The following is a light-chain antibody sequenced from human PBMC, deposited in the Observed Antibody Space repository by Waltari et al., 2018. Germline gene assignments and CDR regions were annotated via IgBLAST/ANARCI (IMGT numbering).Light chain of an antibody. V-gene: IGLV1-40*01. CDR3: QSYDSSLSGVV. CDR2: ANT. J-gene: IGLJ2*01. CDR1: SSNLGAGYD. Sequence: QSVLTQPPSVSAAPGQRVPISCTGSSSNLGAGYDVQWYQHLPGAAPELLIYANTNRPSGVPDRISASKSGTSASLAITGLQAADEAVYYCQSYDSSLSGVVFGGGTKLTVL.